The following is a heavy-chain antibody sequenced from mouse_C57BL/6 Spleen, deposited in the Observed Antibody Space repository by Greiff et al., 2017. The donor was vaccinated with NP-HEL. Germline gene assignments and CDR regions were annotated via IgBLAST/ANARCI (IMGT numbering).Heavy chain of an antibody. CDR3: ARDERNYYGSSYDYFDY. Sequence: EVKLMESGGGLVKPGGSLKLSCAASGFTFSSYAMSWVRQTPEKRLEWVATISDGGSYTYYPDNVKGRFTISRDHAKNNLYLQMSHLKSEDTAMYYCARDERNYYGSSYDYFDYWGQGTTLTVSS. V-gene: IGHV5-4*01. J-gene: IGHJ2*01. CDR2: ISDGGSYT. D-gene: IGHD1-1*01. CDR1: GFTFSSYA.